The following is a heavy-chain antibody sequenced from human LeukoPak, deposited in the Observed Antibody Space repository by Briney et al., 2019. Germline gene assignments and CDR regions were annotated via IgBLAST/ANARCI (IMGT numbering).Heavy chain of an antibody. CDR3: AREGVHWYRYFDY. CDR1: GFTFSSYW. CDR2: IKYDGSEK. D-gene: IGHD2-8*02. J-gene: IGHJ4*02. Sequence: GGSLRLSCAASGFTFSSYWMSWVSQAPGKGAEWVANIKYDGSEKNYVDSVKGRFTISRDNAKNSLYLQINSLRADDMAVYYCAREGVHWYRYFDYWGQGTLVTVSS. V-gene: IGHV3-7*01.